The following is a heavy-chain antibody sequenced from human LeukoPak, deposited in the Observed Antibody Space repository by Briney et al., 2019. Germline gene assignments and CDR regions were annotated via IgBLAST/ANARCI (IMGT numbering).Heavy chain of an antibody. CDR2: IWYDGSNK. V-gene: IGHV3-33*01. J-gene: IGHJ4*02. CDR1: GFTFSGYG. CDR3: ARDGVTGYFDY. D-gene: IGHD4-23*01. Sequence: PGRSLRVSCAASGFTFSGYGMHWVRQAPGKGVEWVAVIWYDGSNKYYADSVKGRFTISRDNSQNTLYLQMNSLRAEDTAVYYCARDGVTGYFDYWGQGTLVTVSS.